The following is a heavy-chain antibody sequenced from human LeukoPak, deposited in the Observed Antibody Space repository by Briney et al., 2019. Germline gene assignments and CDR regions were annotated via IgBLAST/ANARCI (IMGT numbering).Heavy chain of an antibody. J-gene: IGHJ6*02. Sequence: GGSLRLSCAASGFTFSSYAMSWVRQAPGKGLEWVSAISGSGGSTYYADSVKGRFTISRDNSKNTLYLQMNSLRAEDTAVYYCAKNPSIWPVRDYYYGMDVWGQGTTVTVSS. CDR1: GFTFSSYA. D-gene: IGHD3-10*01. CDR3: AKNPSIWPVRDYYYGMDV. V-gene: IGHV3-23*01. CDR2: ISGSGGST.